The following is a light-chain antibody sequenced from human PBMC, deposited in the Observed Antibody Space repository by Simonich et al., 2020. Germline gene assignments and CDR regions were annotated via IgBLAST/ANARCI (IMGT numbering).Light chain of an antibody. CDR3: QTWGTGIQV. Sequence: QLVLTQSPSASASLGASVKLTCTLSSGHSSYAIAWHQQQPEKGPRYLMKLNSYGSHSKGDLIPDRFSGSSSGAERYLTISSLQSEDEADYYCQTWGTGIQVFGGGTKLTVL. J-gene: IGLJ2*01. CDR1: SGHSSYA. V-gene: IGLV4-69*01. CDR2: LNSYGSH.